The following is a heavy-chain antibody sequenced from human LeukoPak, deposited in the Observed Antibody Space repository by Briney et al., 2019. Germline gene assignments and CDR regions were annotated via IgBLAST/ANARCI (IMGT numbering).Heavy chain of an antibody. CDR1: GFTFSSYA. D-gene: IGHD5-12*01. Sequence: PGRSLRLSCAASGFTFSSYAMHWVRQAPGKGLEWVAVISYDGSNKYYADSVKGRFTISRDNSKNTLYLQMNSLRAEDTAVYYCAKPPGYSGYTFDYWGQGTLVTVSS. CDR3: AKPPGYSGYTFDY. J-gene: IGHJ4*02. CDR2: ISYDGSNK. V-gene: IGHV3-30*01.